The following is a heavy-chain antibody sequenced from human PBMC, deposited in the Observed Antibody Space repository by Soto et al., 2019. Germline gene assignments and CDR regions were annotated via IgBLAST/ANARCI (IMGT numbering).Heavy chain of an antibody. J-gene: IGHJ4*02. CDR3: ARDRYPIDY. V-gene: IGHV4-39*02. CDR1: GASISSRDYY. CDR2: GYDSGST. D-gene: IGHD1-1*01. Sequence: PSETLSLTCTVSGASISSRDYYSAWIRQPPGKGLEWIGSGYDSGSTYYNPSLRRRVIISVDSSKNQVSLRLSSVTAADTAVYYCARDRYPIDYRGQGTLVTVSS.